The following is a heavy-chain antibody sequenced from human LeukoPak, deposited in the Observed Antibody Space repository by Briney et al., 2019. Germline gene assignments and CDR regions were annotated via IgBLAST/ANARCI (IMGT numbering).Heavy chain of an antibody. D-gene: IGHD6-19*01. CDR1: GFTFSRYA. V-gene: IGHV3-30*04. CDR3: ARDRSSSGWYFDY. Sequence: PGGSLRLSCAASGFTFSRYAIHWVRQAPGKGLEWVAVISYDGTNKYYADSVKGRFTISRDNSKNTLYLQMNSLRAEDTAVYYCARDRSSSGWYFDYWGQGTLVTVSS. J-gene: IGHJ4*02. CDR2: ISYDGTNK.